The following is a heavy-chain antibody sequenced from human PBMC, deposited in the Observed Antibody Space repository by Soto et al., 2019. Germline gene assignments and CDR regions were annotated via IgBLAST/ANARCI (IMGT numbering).Heavy chain of an antibody. D-gene: IGHD6-13*01. CDR2: INPSGGST. Sequence: ASVKVSCKASGYTFTSYYMHWVRQAPGQGLEWMGIINPSGGSTSYAQKFQGRVTMTRDTSTSTVYMELSSLRSEDTAVYYCAISRWYTNYYYAMEVWGQGTTVTSP. CDR1: GYTFTSYY. J-gene: IGHJ6*02. CDR3: AISRWYTNYYYAMEV. V-gene: IGHV1-46*01.